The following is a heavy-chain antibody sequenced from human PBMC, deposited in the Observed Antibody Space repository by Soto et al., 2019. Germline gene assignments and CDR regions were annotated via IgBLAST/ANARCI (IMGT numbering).Heavy chain of an antibody. CDR1: GFTFSSYA. CDR2: ISYDGSNK. Sequence: SLRLSCAASGFTFSSYAMHWVRQAPGKGLEWVAVISYDGSNKYYADSVKGRFTISRDNSKNTLYLQMNSLRAEDTAVYYCARDPYHDYGDYLQYYFDYWGQGTLVTVS. CDR3: ARDPYHDYGDYLQYYFDY. J-gene: IGHJ4*02. V-gene: IGHV3-30-3*01. D-gene: IGHD4-17*01.